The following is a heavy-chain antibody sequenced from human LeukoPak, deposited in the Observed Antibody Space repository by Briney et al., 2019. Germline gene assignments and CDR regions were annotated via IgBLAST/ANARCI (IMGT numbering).Heavy chain of an antibody. CDR3: AHRRGVATREGVFYFFDN. CDR2: IYWDDDN. D-gene: IGHD6-6*01. Sequence: SGPTLVNPTQTLTLTCTFSGFSLSTSGVDVGWIRQPPGKALEWLALIYWDDDNRYNPSLQSRLTITKDTSKNQVALTMTNLDPLDTATYYCAHRRGVATREGVFYFFDNWGQGILVSVSS. CDR1: GFSLSTSGVD. V-gene: IGHV2-5*02. J-gene: IGHJ4*02.